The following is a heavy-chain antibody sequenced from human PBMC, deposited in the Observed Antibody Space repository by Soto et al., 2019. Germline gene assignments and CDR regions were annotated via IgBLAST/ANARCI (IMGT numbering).Heavy chain of an antibody. CDR2: ISYDGSNK. CDR3: ARAGSSGYSDIPYDY. CDR1: GFTFSSYA. J-gene: IGHJ4*02. Sequence: QVQLVESGGGVVQPGRSLRLSCAASGFTFSSYAMHWVRHAPGKGLEWVAVISYDGSNKYYADSVKGRFTISRDNSKHTLYLQMNSLRAEDTAGSYCARAGSSGYSDIPYDYWGQGTLVSVSS. V-gene: IGHV3-30-3*01. D-gene: IGHD3-22*01.